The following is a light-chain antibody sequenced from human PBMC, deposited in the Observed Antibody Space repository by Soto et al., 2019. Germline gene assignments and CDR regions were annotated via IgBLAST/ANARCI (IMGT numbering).Light chain of an antibody. CDR1: KLGDKY. V-gene: IGLV3-1*01. CDR2: QDS. J-gene: IGLJ7*01. CDR3: QAWDSSPE. Sequence: SYELTQPPSVSVSPGQTASITGSGDKLGDKYACWYQQKPGQSPVLVIYQDSKRPSGIPERFSGSNSGNTATLTISGTQAMDEADYYCQAWDSSPEFGGGTQLTVL.